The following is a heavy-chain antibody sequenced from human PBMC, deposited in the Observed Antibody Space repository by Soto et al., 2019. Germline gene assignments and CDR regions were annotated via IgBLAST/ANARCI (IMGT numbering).Heavy chain of an antibody. CDR1: GVTFSSYS. J-gene: IGHJ6*01. D-gene: IGHD5-12*01. Sequence: GSLKLSCAASGVTFSSYSMNWVLQAPGKGLEWVSYISSSSSTIYYADSVKGRFTISRDNAKNSLYLQMKSLRDEDTAVYYCARGSGYDSPYYYYGMDVWGQGTPVTVSS. CDR2: ISSSSSTI. V-gene: IGHV3-48*02. CDR3: ARGSGYDSPYYYYGMDV.